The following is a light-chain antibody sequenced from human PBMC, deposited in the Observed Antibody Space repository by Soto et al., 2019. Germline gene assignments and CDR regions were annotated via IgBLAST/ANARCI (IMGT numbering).Light chain of an antibody. J-gene: IGKJ4*01. CDR1: QSVSRY. V-gene: IGKV3-11*01. Sequence: EIVLTQSPATLSLSPGERATLSCRASQSVSRYLAWYQQKPGQAPRLLIYDASNRATGVPARFSGSGSGTDFTLTISTLGPEDFAVYYCQQRSDRPSTFGGGTKVQVK. CDR2: DAS. CDR3: QQRSDRPST.